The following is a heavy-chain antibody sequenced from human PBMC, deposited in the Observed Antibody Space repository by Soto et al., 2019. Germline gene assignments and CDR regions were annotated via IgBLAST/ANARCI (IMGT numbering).Heavy chain of an antibody. CDR3: ARDGGNMWGYFDH. D-gene: IGHD7-27*01. J-gene: IGHJ4*02. CDR1: GYTFMNHY. Sequence: EDSVKVSCKTSGYTFMNHYMHWMRQAPGQGLEWMGIINPTGDRINYAEKFEGRVTMTTDTSTSTVSMELTSLRLEDTAVYYWARDGGNMWGYFDHCGERSLVSVCS. V-gene: IGHV1-46*01. CDR2: INPTGDRI.